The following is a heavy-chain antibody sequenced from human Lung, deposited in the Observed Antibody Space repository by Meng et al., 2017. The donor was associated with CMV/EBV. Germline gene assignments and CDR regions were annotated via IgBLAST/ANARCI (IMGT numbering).Heavy chain of an antibody. Sequence: GGSLRLXCAASGFNFSPYEISWVRQAPGKGLEWVSFISSSGRTIYYTDSVRGRFTISRDDGKNSLFLQMNSLRGENTAIYYCGRHGVYCSRLSCSLDFWGQGXLVTVSS. V-gene: IGHV3-48*03. CDR3: GRHGVYCSRLSCSLDF. J-gene: IGHJ4*02. CDR2: ISSSGRTI. CDR1: GFNFSPYE. D-gene: IGHD2-2*01.